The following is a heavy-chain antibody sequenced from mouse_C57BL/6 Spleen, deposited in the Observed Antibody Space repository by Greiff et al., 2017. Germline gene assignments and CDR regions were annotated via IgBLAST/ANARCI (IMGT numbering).Heavy chain of an antibody. CDR1: GFTFSSYA. J-gene: IGHJ4*01. V-gene: IGHV5-4*01. CDR2: ISDGGSYT. Sequence: EVKVVESGGGLVKPGGSLKLSCAASGFTFSSYAMSWVRQTPEKRLEWVATISDGGSYTYSPDNVKGRFTISRDNAKNNLYLQMSHLKSEDTAMYYCARDERDYAMDYGGQGTSVTVSS. CDR3: ARDERDYAMDY.